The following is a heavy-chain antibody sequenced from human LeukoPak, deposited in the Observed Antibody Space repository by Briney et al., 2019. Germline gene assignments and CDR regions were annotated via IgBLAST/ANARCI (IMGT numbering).Heavy chain of an antibody. J-gene: IGHJ3*01. CDR1: GGSISSRGSF. CDR2: IFYSGST. D-gene: IGHD6-13*01. CDR3: AKSQQLSYAFDF. V-gene: IGHV4-31*03. Sequence: SQTLSLTCTVSGGSISSRGSFWSWVRQHPEKGLEWMGYIFYSGSTFYNPSLKGRATISADTSKNQFSLKLYSVTAADTAVYYCAKSQQLSYAFDFWGRGTMVTVSS.